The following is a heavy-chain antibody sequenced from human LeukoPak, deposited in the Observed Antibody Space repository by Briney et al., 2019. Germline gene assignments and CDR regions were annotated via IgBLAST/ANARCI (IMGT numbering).Heavy chain of an antibody. J-gene: IGHJ4*01. Sequence: GGSLRLSCAASGFNFIDYSMNWVRQAPGKGLEWISYIGISSGDTKYADSVKGRFTISRDKARNSLYLQMNSLRVEDTAMYYCARDHRYAFDNWGHGTLVTVSS. CDR2: IGISSGDT. V-gene: IGHV3-21*05. CDR3: ARDHRYAFDN. D-gene: IGHD5-12*01. CDR1: GFNFIDYS.